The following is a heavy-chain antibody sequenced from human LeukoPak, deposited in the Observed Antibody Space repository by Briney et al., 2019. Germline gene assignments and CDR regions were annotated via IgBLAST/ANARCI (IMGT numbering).Heavy chain of an antibody. Sequence: SETLSLTCTVSGGSISSYYWSWIRQPPGKGLEWIGYIYYSGSTNYNPSLKSRVTISVDTSKNQFSLRLSSVTAADTAVYYCARENWYKFDSWGQGTLVTVSS. CDR3: ARENWYKFDS. D-gene: IGHD1-1*01. CDR2: IYYSGST. CDR1: GGSISSYY. J-gene: IGHJ4*02. V-gene: IGHV4-59*01.